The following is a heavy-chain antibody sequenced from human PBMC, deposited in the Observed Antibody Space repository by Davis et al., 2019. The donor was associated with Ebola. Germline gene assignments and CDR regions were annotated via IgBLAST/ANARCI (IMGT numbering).Heavy chain of an antibody. J-gene: IGHJ6*03. Sequence: ASVKVSCKASGYTFTGYYMHWVRQAPGQGLEWMGWINPNSGGTNYAKKFQGRVTMTRDTSISTAYMELSRLRSDDTAVYYCASAFTVTTAEDYYYYMDVWGKGTTVTVSS. CDR3: ASAFTVTTAEDYYYYMDV. V-gene: IGHV1-2*02. CDR1: GYTFTGYY. D-gene: IGHD4-11*01. CDR2: INPNSGGT.